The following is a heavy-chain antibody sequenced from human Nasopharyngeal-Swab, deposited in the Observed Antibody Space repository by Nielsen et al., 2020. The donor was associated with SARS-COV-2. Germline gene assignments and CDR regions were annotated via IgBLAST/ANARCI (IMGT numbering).Heavy chain of an antibody. J-gene: IGHJ4*02. CDR2: IKQDGSEK. CDR1: GFTFSSYW. Sequence: GESLKISCAASGFTFSSYWMSWVRQAPGKGLEWVANIKQDGSEKYYVDSVKGRFTISRDNAKNSLYLQMNSLRAEDTAVYYCARGCRKVIMVRGVIMCYFDYWGQGTLVTVSS. V-gene: IGHV3-7*01. D-gene: IGHD3-10*01. CDR3: ARGCRKVIMVRGVIMCYFDY.